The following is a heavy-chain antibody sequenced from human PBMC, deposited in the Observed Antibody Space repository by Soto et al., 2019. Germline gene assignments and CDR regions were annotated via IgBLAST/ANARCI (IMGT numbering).Heavy chain of an antibody. J-gene: IGHJ4*02. V-gene: IGHV1-69*13. CDR3: ASLYYYDSSGYYLYFDY. Sequence: SVKVSCKASGGTFSSYAISWVRQAPGQGLEWMGGIIPIFGTANYAQKFQGRVTITADESTSTAYMELSSLRSEDTAVYYCASLYYYDSSGYYLYFDYWGQGTLVTVSS. CDR2: IIPIFGTA. D-gene: IGHD3-22*01. CDR1: GGTFSSYA.